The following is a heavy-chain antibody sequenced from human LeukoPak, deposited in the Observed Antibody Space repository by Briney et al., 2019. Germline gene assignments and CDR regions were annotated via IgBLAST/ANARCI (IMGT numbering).Heavy chain of an antibody. CDR2: ISSSGSTI. D-gene: IGHD6-13*01. J-gene: IGHJ3*02. CDR3: ATSEAAPNAFDI. Sequence: PGGSLRLSCAASGFTFSDYYMSWIRQAPGKGLEWVSYISSSGSTIYYADSVKGRFTISRDNAKNSLYLQMNSLRAEDTAVYYRATSEAAPNAFDIWGQGTMVTVSS. V-gene: IGHV3-11*01. CDR1: GFTFSDYY.